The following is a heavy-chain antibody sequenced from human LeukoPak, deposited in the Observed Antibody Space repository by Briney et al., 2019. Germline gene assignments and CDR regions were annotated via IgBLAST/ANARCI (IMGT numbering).Heavy chain of an antibody. J-gene: IGHJ4*02. Sequence: GGSLRLSCAASGFTFSSYAMNWVRQAPGKGLEWISSISGSGDNTYYADSVKGRFTISRDNSKNTLYLQMKNLRAEDTAVYYCAKDGAWLRFDDWGQGILVSVSS. D-gene: IGHD5-12*01. CDR2: ISGSGDNT. CDR1: GFTFSSYA. CDR3: AKDGAWLRFDD. V-gene: IGHV3-23*01.